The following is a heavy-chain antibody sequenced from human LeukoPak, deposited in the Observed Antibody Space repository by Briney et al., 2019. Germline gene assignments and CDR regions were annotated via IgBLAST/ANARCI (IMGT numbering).Heavy chain of an antibody. CDR1: GFTFSSYA. CDR2: ISGSGGST. D-gene: IGHD3-22*01. J-gene: IGHJ3*02. V-gene: IGHV3-23*01. CDR3: EKQTYYYDSSGYYHPDAFDI. Sequence: GGSLRLSCAASGFTFSSYAMSWVRQAPGKGLEWVSAISGSGGSTYYADSVKGRFTISRDNSKNTLYLKMNSLRAEDTAVYYCEKQTYYYDSSGYYHPDAFDIWGQGTMVTVSS.